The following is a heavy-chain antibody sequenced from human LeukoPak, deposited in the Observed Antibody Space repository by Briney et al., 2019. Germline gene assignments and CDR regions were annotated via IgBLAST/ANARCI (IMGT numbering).Heavy chain of an antibody. CDR2: INHSGGT. CDR3: ARGIAAAGLFDY. D-gene: IGHD6-13*01. J-gene: IGHJ4*02. CDR1: GGSFSGYY. V-gene: IGHV4-34*01. Sequence: SETLSLTCAVYGGSFSGYYWSWIRQPPGKGLEWIGEINHSGGTNYNPSLKSRVTISVDTSKNQFSLKLSSVTAADTAVYYCARGIAAAGLFDYWGQGTLVTVSS.